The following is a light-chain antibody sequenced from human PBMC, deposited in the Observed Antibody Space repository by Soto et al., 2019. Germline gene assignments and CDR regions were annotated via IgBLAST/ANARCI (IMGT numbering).Light chain of an antibody. V-gene: IGLV2-11*01. CDR2: DVT. J-gene: IGLJ2*01. CDR3: CSFAGL. CDR1: SSDVGRYNY. Sequence: QSALTQPRSVSGSPGQSDAISCAGTSSDVGRYNYVSWYQQYPGKAPKLIIYDVTKRPSGVPDRFSGSKSGNTASLTISGLQAEDEADYYCCSFAGLFGGGTKLTVL.